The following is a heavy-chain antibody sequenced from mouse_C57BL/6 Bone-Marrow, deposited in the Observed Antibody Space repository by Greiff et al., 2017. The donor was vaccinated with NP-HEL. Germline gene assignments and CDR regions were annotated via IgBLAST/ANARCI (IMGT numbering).Heavy chain of an antibody. CDR2: INPGSGGT. V-gene: IGHV1-54*01. J-gene: IGHJ3*01. CDR1: GYAFTNYL. D-gene: IGHD4-1*01. CDR3: ARSVTGTWFAY. Sequence: VQLQQSGAELVRPGTSVKVSCKASGYAFTNYLIEWVKQRPGQGLEWIGVINPGSGGTNYNEKFKGKATLTADKSSSTAYMQLSSLTSEDSAVYFCARSVTGTWFAYWGQGTLVTVSA.